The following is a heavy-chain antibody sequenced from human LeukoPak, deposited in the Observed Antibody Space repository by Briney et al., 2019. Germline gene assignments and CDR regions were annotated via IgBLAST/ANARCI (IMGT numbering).Heavy chain of an antibody. V-gene: IGHV3-30-3*01. CDR1: GFTFSSYA. Sequence: GRSLRLSCAASGFTFSSYAMHWVRQAPGKGLEWVAVISYDGSNKYYADSVKGRFTISRDNSKNTLYLQMNSLRAEDTAVYYCARERDSGYDPGYFDYWGQGTLVTVSS. CDR3: ARERDSGYDPGYFDY. J-gene: IGHJ4*02. CDR2: ISYDGSNK. D-gene: IGHD5-12*01.